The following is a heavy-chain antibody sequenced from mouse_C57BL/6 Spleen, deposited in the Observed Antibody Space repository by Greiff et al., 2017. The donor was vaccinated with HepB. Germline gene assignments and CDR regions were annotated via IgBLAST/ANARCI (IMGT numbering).Heavy chain of an antibody. CDR1: GFTFSDYG. D-gene: IGHD1-1*01. V-gene: IGHV5-17*01. CDR2: ISSGSSTI. J-gene: IGHJ2*01. Sequence: EVMLVESGGGLVKPGGSLKLSCAASGFTFSDYGMHWVRQAPEKGLEWVAYISSGSSTIYYADTVKGRFTISRDNAKNTLFLQMTSLRSEDTAMYYCARYGSSPPYYFDYWGQGTTLTVSS. CDR3: ARYGSSPPYYFDY.